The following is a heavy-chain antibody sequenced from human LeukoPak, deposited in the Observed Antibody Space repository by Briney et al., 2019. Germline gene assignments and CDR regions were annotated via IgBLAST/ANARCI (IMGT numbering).Heavy chain of an antibody. Sequence: GASVKVSCKASGYTLTSFGITWVRQAPGQGLEWMGGISVYIGNTNYAQNLQGRVTLTTETYTSTAYMELSSMRSEDTAVYYCAFRAGYGGNSFDIWGQGTMVTVSS. J-gene: IGHJ3*02. D-gene: IGHD4-23*01. CDR2: ISVYIGNT. CDR1: GYTLTSFG. V-gene: IGHV1-18*01. CDR3: AFRAGYGGNSFDI.